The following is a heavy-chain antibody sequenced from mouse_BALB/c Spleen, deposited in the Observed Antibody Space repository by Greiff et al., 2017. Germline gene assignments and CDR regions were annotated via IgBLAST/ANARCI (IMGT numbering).Heavy chain of an antibody. CDR1: GYTFTDYA. CDR2: ISTYYGDA. V-gene: IGHV1S137*01. J-gene: IGHJ3*01. CDR3: ARWSRGFAY. D-gene: IGHD1-1*01. Sequence: VMLVESGAELVRPGVSVKISCKGSGYTFTDYAMHWVKQSHAKSLEWIGVISTYYGDASYNQKFKGKATMTVDKSSSTAYMELARLTSEDSAIYYCARWSRGFAYWGQGTLVTVSA.